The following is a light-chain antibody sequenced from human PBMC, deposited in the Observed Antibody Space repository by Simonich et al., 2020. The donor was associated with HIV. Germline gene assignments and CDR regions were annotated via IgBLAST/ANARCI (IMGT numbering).Light chain of an antibody. CDR2: KGS. Sequence: QSALTQPASVSGFPGQSIPISCTGTSRDVGMYNLVSWYQQHPGKTPQLMIYKGSKRPSGGSNRFSGSKSGNTASLTISGLQAEDEADYYCCSYAGSSTSRVFGGGTKLTVL. CDR3: CSYAGSSTSRV. V-gene: IGLV2-23*01. J-gene: IGLJ3*02. CDR1: SRDVGMYNL.